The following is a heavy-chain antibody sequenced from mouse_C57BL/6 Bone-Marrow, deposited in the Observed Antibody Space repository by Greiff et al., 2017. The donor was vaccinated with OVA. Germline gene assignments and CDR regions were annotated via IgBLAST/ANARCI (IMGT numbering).Heavy chain of an antibody. D-gene: IGHD1-1*01. CDR3: ARWYYGSSYYFDY. CDR2: IYPGSGST. V-gene: IGHV1-55*01. CDR1: GYTFTSYW. J-gene: IGHJ2*01. Sequence: VQLQQPGAELVKPGASVKMSCKASGYTFTSYWITWVKQRPGQGLEWIGDIYPGSGSTNYNGKFKSKATLTVDTSSSTAYMQLSSLTSEDSAVYYCARWYYGSSYYFDYWGQGTTLTVSS.